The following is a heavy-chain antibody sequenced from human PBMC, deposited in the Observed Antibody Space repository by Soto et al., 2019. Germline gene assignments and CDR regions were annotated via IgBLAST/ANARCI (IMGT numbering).Heavy chain of an antibody. D-gene: IGHD3-3*01. V-gene: IGHV1-18*01. CDR3: AREVDVWSGYTYYYYYMDV. J-gene: IGHJ6*03. Sequence: ASVKVSCKASGYTFTSYGISWVRQAPGQGLEWMEWISAYNGNTNYAQKLQGRVTMTTDTSTSTAYMELRSLRSDDTAVYYCAREVDVWSGYTYYYYYMDVWGKGTTVTVSS. CDR2: ISAYNGNT. CDR1: GYTFTSYG.